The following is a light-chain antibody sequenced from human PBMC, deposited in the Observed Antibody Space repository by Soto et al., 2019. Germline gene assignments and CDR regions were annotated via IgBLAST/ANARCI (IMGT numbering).Light chain of an antibody. CDR1: SSDVGGYNY. J-gene: IGLJ3*02. CDR3: TSSTSSTTRV. V-gene: IGLV2-14*03. Sequence: QSALTQPPSVSGSPGQSITISCTGSSSDVGGYNYVSWYQHHPGKVPKVIIYDVSNRPSGVANRFSGSKSGNTASLTISGLQAEDDAYYYCTSSTSSTTRVFGGGTQLTVL. CDR2: DVS.